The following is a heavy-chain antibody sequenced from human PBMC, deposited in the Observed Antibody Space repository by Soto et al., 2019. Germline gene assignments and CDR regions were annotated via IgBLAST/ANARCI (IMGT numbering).Heavy chain of an antibody. V-gene: IGHV4-31*03. Sequence: SETLSLTCTVSGGSISSGGYYWSWIRQHPGKGLEWIGYIYYSGSTYYNPSLKSRVTISVDTSKNQFSLKLSSVTAADTAVYYCARAHTYYDSSGYYLPYFDYWGQGTLVTVSS. CDR3: ARAHTYYDSSGYYLPYFDY. J-gene: IGHJ4*02. D-gene: IGHD3-22*01. CDR1: GGSISSGGYY. CDR2: IYYSGST.